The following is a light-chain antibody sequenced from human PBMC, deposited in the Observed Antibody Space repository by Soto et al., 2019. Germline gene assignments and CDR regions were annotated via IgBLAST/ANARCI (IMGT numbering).Light chain of an antibody. Sequence: NFMLTQPHSVSGSPGKTVIISCTRSSGSIASNYVQWYQQRPGSSPTTVIYEDNQRPSGVPDRFSGSIDSSSNSASLTISVLQTEDEADCFCQSYDATNQVFGGGTKLTVL. J-gene: IGLJ3*02. CDR1: SGSIASNY. CDR2: EDN. CDR3: QSYDATNQV. V-gene: IGLV6-57*01.